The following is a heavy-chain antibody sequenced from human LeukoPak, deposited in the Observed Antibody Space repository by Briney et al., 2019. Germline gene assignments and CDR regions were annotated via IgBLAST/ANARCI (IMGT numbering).Heavy chain of an antibody. J-gene: IGHJ4*02. V-gene: IGHV4-39*01. Sequence: WVRQPPGKGLEWIGSIYYSGSTYYNPSLKSRVTISVDTSKNQFSLKLSSVTAADTAVYYCAVVMGAVDYWGQGTLVTVSS. D-gene: IGHD3-22*01. CDR2: IYYSGST. CDR3: AVVMGAVDY.